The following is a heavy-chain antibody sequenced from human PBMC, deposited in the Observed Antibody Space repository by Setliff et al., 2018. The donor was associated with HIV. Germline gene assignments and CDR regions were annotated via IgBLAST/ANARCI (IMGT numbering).Heavy chain of an antibody. J-gene: IGHJ3*02. CDR2: IYHSGST. CDR1: GYSISSGYY. V-gene: IGHV4-38-2*02. D-gene: IGHD5-18*01. Sequence: SETLSLTCAVSGYSISSGYYWGWIRQPPGKGLEWIGSIYHSGSTYYNPSLKSRVTISVDKSKNHFSLKLTSVTAADTAVYYCARDQGYSYGSGPFHSWGQGTMVTVSS. CDR3: ARDQGYSYGSGPFHS.